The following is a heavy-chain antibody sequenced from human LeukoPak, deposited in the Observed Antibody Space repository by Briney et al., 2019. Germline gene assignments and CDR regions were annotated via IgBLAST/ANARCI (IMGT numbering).Heavy chain of an antibody. CDR3: ARINSHTKKRRHIAVADPFDY. D-gene: IGHD6-19*01. Sequence: ESGPALVKPTQTLTLTCTFSGFSLSTSGMCVSWIRQPPGKALEWLARIDWDDDKYYSTSLKTRLTISKDTSKNQVVLTMTNMDPVDTATYCCARINSHTKKRRHIAVADPFDYWGQGTLVTVSS. CDR2: IDWDDDK. J-gene: IGHJ4*02. V-gene: IGHV2-70*11. CDR1: GFSLSTSGMC.